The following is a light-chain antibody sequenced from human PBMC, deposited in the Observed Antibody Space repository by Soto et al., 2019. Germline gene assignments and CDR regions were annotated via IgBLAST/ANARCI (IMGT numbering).Light chain of an antibody. CDR3: SSYTSSSTS. V-gene: IGLV2-14*01. CDR2: DVS. Sequence: QSALTQPASVSGSPGQSITISCTGTSSEVGGYNYVSWYQQHPGKAPKLMIYDVSNRPSGGSNRFSGSKSGNTTSLTISGLQAEDEADYYCSSYTSSSTSFGTGTKVTVL. CDR1: SSEVGGYNY. J-gene: IGLJ1*01.